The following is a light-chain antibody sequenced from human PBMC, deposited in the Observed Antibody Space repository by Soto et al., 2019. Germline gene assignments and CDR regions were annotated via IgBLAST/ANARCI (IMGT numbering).Light chain of an antibody. CDR3: QSYDSSLSGNVV. V-gene: IGLV1-40*01. Sequence: QSVLTQPPSVSGAPGQRVTISCTGSSSNIGAGYDVHWYQQLPGTAPKLLIYGNSNRPSGVPDRFSGSKSGTSASLAITGLQAEDDADYYYQSYDSSLSGNVVFGGGTQLTVL. CDR2: GNS. J-gene: IGLJ2*01. CDR1: SSNIGAGYD.